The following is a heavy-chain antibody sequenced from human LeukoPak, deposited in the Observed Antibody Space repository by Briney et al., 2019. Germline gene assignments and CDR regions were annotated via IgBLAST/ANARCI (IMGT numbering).Heavy chain of an antibody. D-gene: IGHD1-1*01. CDR1: GFIFSDHY. CDR3: SRAPRILDY. Sequence: KPGGSLRLSCAASGFIFSDHYMSWIRQAPGKGLECVSYISGNGDNIRYADSVKGRFIVSRDNAKNSLYLQMNSLRAEDTAVYYCSRAPRILDYWGQGTLVTVSS. V-gene: IGHV3-11*04. CDR2: ISGNGDNI. J-gene: IGHJ4*02.